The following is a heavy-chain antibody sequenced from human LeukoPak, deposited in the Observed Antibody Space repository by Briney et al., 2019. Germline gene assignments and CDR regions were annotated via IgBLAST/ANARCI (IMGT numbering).Heavy chain of an antibody. CDR2: IYYSGST. CDR3: ARHTLGDYYYYYYYGMDV. CDR1: GGSIRSSYYY. V-gene: IGHV4-39*01. J-gene: IGHJ6*02. Sequence: SETLSLTCTVSGGSIRSSYYYWGWIRQPPGKGLEWIGSIYYSGSTYYNPSLKSRVTISVDTSKNQFSLKLSSVTAADTAVYYCARHTLGDYYYYYYYGMDVWGQGTTVTVSS. D-gene: IGHD4-17*01.